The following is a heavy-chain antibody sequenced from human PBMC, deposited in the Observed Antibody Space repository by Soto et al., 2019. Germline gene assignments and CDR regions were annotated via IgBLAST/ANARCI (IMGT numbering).Heavy chain of an antibody. J-gene: IGHJ6*02. CDR2: IIPIFGTA. CDR1: GGTFSSYA. Sequence: QVQLVQSGVEVKKPGSSVKVSCKASGGTFSSYAISWVRQAPGQGLEWMGGIIPIFGTANYAQKFQGRVTITADKSTSTAYMELSSLRSEDTAVYYCARDRRIAAAGSRYYYGMDVWGQGTTVTVSS. CDR3: ARDRRIAAAGSRYYYGMDV. D-gene: IGHD6-13*01. V-gene: IGHV1-69*06.